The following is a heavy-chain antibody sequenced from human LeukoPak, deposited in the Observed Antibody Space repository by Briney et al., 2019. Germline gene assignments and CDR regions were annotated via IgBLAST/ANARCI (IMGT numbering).Heavy chain of an antibody. V-gene: IGHV4-61*01. CDR3: ARMSTTWYHSFDY. D-gene: IGHD6-13*01. J-gene: IGHJ4*02. Sequence: SETLSLTCTVSSGSVSSGSYYWNWIRQPPGKGLEWIGYIYYSGSTNYNPSLKSRVTITVDTSKNQFSLKLRSVTAADTAVYYCARMSTTWYHSFDYWGQGTLLTVSS. CDR2: IYYSGST. CDR1: SGSVSSGSYY.